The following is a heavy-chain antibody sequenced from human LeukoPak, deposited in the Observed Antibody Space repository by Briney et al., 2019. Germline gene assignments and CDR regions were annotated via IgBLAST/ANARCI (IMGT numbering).Heavy chain of an antibody. D-gene: IGHD2-15*01. V-gene: IGHV1-18*01. J-gene: IGHJ4*02. Sequence: ASVKVSCKASGYTFTSYDINWVRQATGQGLEWMGWINGYNGNTHYSQNLQGRVTTTRDTSTNTVYLELRSLRFDDTAVYYCARGTRARGTCDNCYSSSLDSWGQGTLLTVSS. CDR2: INGYNGNT. CDR1: GYTFTSYD. CDR3: ARGTRARGTCDNCYSSSLDS.